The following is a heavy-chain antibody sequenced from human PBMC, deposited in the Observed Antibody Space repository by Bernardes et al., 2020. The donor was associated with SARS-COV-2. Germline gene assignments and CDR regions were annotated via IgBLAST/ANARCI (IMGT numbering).Heavy chain of an antibody. CDR2: INHSGST. CDR3: ARMDLFWSGYST. Sequence: SETLSLTCAVYGGSFSGYYWSWIRQPPGKGLEWIGEINHSGSTNYNPSLKSRVTISVDTSKNQFSLKLSSVTAADTAVYYCARMDLFWSGYSTWGQGTLVTVSS. D-gene: IGHD3-3*01. CDR1: GGSFSGYY. V-gene: IGHV4-34*01. J-gene: IGHJ5*02.